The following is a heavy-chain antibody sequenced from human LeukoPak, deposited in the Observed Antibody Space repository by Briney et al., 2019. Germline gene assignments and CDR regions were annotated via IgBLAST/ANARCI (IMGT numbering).Heavy chain of an antibody. CDR3: SRYRAYHYFFSGYSHSYYYYYMDV. D-gene: IGHD3-3*01. J-gene: IGHJ6*03. CDR2: FYHGGST. CDR1: GYSISTGYY. V-gene: IGHV4-38-2*02. Sequence: SETLSLTCTVSGYSISTGYYWDWIRQPPGKGLEWIGTFYHGGSTYYNPSLKSRVTISVDTSKNQFSLKLSSASAADAAVYYCSRYRAYHYFFSGYSHSYYYYYMDVWGKGTTVTVSS.